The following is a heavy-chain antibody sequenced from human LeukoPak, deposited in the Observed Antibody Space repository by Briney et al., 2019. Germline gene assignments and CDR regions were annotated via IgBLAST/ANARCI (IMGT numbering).Heavy chain of an antibody. CDR2: IYTSGST. CDR1: GGSISSGGYY. V-gene: IGHV4-61*02. D-gene: IGHD3-3*01. Sequence: SQTLSLTCTVSGGSISSGGYYWSWIRQPAGKGLECIGRIYTSGSTNYNPSLKSRVSMSVDTSKNQFSLKLSSVTAADTAVYYCARAGFLEWFDAFDIWGQGTMVTVSS. CDR3: ARAGFLEWFDAFDI. J-gene: IGHJ3*02.